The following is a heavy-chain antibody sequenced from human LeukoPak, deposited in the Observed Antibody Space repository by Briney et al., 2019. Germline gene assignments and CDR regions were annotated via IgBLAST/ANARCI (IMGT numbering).Heavy chain of an antibody. J-gene: IGHJ4*02. CDR3: ARGGDDSSGYSADY. D-gene: IGHD3-22*01. CDR2: IYYSGST. V-gene: IGHV4-59*01. CDR1: GGSISSYY. Sequence: SETLSLTCTGSGGSISSYYWSWIRQPPGKGLEWIGYIYYSGSTNYNPSLKSRVTISVDTSKNQFSLKLSSVTAADTAVYYCARGGDDSSGYSADYWGQGTPVTVSS.